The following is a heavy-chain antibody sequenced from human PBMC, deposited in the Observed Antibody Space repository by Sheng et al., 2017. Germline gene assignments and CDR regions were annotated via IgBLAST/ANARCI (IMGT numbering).Heavy chain of an antibody. CDR1: GFSLSTNW. V-gene: IGHV3-74*01. J-gene: IGHJ6*02. CDR3: ARGPYGLDV. Sequence: EVLLVESGGGLVQPGGSLRLSCAASGFSLSTNWMHWVRQAPGKGLVWVSRINSDATSITFADSVKGRFTFSRDDAKNILYLQMNSLRVEDTAVYFCARGPYGLDVWGQGTTVTVSS. CDR2: INSDATSI.